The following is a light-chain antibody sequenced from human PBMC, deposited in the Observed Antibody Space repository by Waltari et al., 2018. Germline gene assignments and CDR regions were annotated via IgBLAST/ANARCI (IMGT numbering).Light chain of an antibody. V-gene: IGLV2-23*02. Sequence: QSALTQTASVSGSPGQAITISCSGTSSDIGHYNLVSWYQQHPGKAPTLIIYDVNKRPSGVSNRFSGSKSGNTAFLTISGLQTADEADYYCCSYVGSAISVFGGGTKLTVL. CDR2: DVN. J-gene: IGLJ3*02. CDR1: SSDIGHYNL. CDR3: CSYVGSAISV.